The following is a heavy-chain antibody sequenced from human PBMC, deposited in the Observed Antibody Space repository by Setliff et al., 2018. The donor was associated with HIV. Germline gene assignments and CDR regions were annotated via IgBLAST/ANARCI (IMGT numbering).Heavy chain of an antibody. CDR2: IYTSGST. D-gene: IGHD3-22*01. CDR3: ARSAAYDSSFQH. V-gene: IGHV4-59*01. CDR1: GGSISNSY. J-gene: IGHJ1*01. Sequence: SETLSLTCTVSGGSISNSYWTWIRQPPGKGLEWIGYIYTSGSTNYNPSLKSRVIISVDTSKNQLSLKLSSVTAADTAVYYCARSAAYDSSFQHWGQGTLVTVSS.